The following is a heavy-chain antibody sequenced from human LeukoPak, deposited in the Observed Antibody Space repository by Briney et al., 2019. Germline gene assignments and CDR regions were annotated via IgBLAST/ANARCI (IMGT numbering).Heavy chain of an antibody. Sequence: SETLSLTCTVSGGSISSSSYYWGWTRQPPGKGLEWIGTIFYSGSTYYNPSLKSRVTISVDTSKSQFSLKLSSVTAADTAVYYCARFYYDGSAYYRFDYWGQGALVTVSS. CDR2: IFYSGST. D-gene: IGHD3-22*01. V-gene: IGHV4-39*01. J-gene: IGHJ4*02. CDR3: ARFYYDGSAYYRFDY. CDR1: GGSISSSSYY.